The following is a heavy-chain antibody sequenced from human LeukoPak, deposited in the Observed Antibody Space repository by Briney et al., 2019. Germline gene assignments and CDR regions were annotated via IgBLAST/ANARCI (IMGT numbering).Heavy chain of an antibody. D-gene: IGHD3-16*02. CDR1: GFTVSSNY. CDR2: IYSGGST. J-gene: IGHJ4*02. V-gene: IGHV3-53*01. CDR3: AGTYYDYVWGSYRYGYFDY. Sequence: GGSLRLSCAASGFTVSSNYMSWVRQAPGKGLEWVSVIYSGGSTYYADSVKGRFTISRDNSKNTLYLQMNSLRAEDTAVYYCAGTYYDYVWGSYRYGYFDYWGQGTLVTVSS.